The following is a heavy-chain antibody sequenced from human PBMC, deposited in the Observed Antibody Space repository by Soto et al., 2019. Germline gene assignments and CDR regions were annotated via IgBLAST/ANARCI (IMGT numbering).Heavy chain of an antibody. Sequence: PSETLSLTCTVSGGSISSYYWSWIRHPPGKGLEWIGYIYYSGSANYNPSLKSRVTISVDTSKNQFSLKLSSVTAADTAVYYCARLGYYDYIWGSYRYDIFDYWGQGTLVTVSS. CDR2: IYYSGSA. D-gene: IGHD3-16*02. V-gene: IGHV4-59*08. CDR1: GGSISSYY. J-gene: IGHJ4*02. CDR3: ARLGYYDYIWGSYRYDIFDY.